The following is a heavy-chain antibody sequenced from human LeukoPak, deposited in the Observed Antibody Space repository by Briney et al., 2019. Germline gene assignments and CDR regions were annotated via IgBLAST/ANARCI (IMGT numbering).Heavy chain of an antibody. D-gene: IGHD2-15*01. J-gene: IGHJ2*01. CDR1: GGSFSGYY. V-gene: IGHV4-34*01. Sequence: AETLSLTCAVYGGSFSGYYWSWIRQPPGKGLEWIGEINHSGRTKYNPSLKSRVTISVDSSKNQFSLRLSFVTAADTAVYYCARILGYCSGGTCPERNFDLWGRGTLVTVSS. CDR2: INHSGRT. CDR3: ARILGYCSGGTCPERNFDL.